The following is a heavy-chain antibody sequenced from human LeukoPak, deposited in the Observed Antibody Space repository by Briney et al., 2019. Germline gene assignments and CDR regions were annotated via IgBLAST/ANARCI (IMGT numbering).Heavy chain of an antibody. Sequence: GGSLRLSCAASGFTFGSYAMSWVRQAPGEGLEWVSTISGSDGHTSYADSVKGRFTISRDNSKNTLWLQMNSLRAEDTAVYYCARVSGDFFDYWGQGTLVTVSS. J-gene: IGHJ4*02. D-gene: IGHD3-3*01. CDR1: GFTFGSYA. V-gene: IGHV3-23*01. CDR2: ISGSDGHT. CDR3: ARVSGDFFDY.